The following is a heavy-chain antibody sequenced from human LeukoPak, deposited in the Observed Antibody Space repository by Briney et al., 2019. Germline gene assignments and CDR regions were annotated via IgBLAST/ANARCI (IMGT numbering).Heavy chain of an antibody. CDR2: IYYSGST. V-gene: IGHV4-59*13. CDR3: ARDLWSSSWYYYGMDV. D-gene: IGHD6-13*01. J-gene: IGHJ6*02. CDR1: LDSPSGAK. Sequence: SETLSLTSAEPLDSPSGAKWSWVPERPRARLWRGWYIYYSGSTNYTHSLKSRVTISVDTSKNQFSLKLSSVTAADTAVYYCARDLWSSSWYYYGMDVWGQGTTVTVSS.